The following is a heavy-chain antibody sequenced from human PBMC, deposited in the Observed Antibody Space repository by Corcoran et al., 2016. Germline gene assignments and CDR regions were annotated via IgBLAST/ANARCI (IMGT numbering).Heavy chain of an antibody. Sequence: QLQLQESGPGLVKPSETLSLTCTVSGGSINSSNYYWGWIRQPPGKGLEWIASVYYTGSSYYKPSLKSRVTISADTSKNQFFLKLTSVTAADTAMYFCASLERRALVAWGRGTMVTVSS. CDR3: ASLERRALVA. J-gene: IGHJ3*01. CDR2: VYYTGSS. CDR1: GGSINSSNYY. V-gene: IGHV4-39*01.